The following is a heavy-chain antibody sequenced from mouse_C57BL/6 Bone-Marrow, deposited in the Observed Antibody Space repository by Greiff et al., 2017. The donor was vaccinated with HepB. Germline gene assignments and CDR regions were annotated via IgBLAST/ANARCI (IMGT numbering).Heavy chain of an antibody. CDR2: IYPGSGNT. CDR1: GSSFTSSY. D-gene: IGHD1-1*01. CDR3: ARRVPYDGSPLDY. V-gene: IGHV1-66*01. J-gene: IGHJ2*01. Sequence: VQLQQSGPELVKPGASVKISCKASGSSFTSSYIHWVKQRPGQGLEWIGWIYPGSGNTKYNEKFKGKATLTADTSSSTAYMQLSSLTSEDSAVYYCARRVPYDGSPLDYWGQGTTLTVSS.